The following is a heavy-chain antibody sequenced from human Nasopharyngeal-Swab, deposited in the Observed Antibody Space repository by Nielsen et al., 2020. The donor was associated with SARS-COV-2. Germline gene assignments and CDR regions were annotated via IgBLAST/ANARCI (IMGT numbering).Heavy chain of an antibody. CDR1: GVSFSGYH. V-gene: IGHV4-34*01. CDR2: ITRSGNT. CDR3: ARAVAYSSWIRPINWFDP. Sequence: SETLSLTCSLNGVSFSGYHWGWIRQSPGKRLEWIGDITRSGNTNYNPALKSRVIMSVATSKDEFSLKLTSVTAADTAVYYCARAVAYSSWIRPINWFDPWGQGTLVTVSS. J-gene: IGHJ5*02. D-gene: IGHD6-6*01.